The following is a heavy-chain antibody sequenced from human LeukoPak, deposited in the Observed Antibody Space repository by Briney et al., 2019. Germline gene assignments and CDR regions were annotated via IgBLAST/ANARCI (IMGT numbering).Heavy chain of an antibody. Sequence: GGSLRLSCAASGFTFSSYSMNWVRQAPGKGLEWVSSISGSSSYINYADSVKGRFTISRDNAQNSLFLRLNSLRAEDTAVYYCARDPYSSGWYKDAFDIWGQGTMVTVSS. J-gene: IGHJ3*02. V-gene: IGHV3-21*01. CDR3: ARDPYSSGWYKDAFDI. CDR1: GFTFSSYS. CDR2: ISGSSSYI. D-gene: IGHD6-19*01.